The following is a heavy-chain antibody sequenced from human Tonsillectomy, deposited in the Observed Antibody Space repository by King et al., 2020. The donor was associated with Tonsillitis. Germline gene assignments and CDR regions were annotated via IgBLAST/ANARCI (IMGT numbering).Heavy chain of an antibody. V-gene: IGHV3-23*04. Sequence: QLVQSGGGLVQPGGSLRLSCAASGFTFSSYAMRWVRQAPGKGLEWVSAISGSGGSTYYADSVKGRFTISRDNSKNTLYLQMNSLRAEDTAVYYCAKDLGGPRVVVIATDAFDIWGQGTMVTVSS. CDR1: GFTFSSYA. J-gene: IGHJ3*02. D-gene: IGHD3-22*01. CDR2: ISGSGGST. CDR3: AKDLGGPRVVVIATDAFDI.